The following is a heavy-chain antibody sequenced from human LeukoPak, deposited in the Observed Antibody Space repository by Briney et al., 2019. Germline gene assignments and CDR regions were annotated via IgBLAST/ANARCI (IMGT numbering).Heavy chain of an antibody. J-gene: IGHJ5*02. CDR1: GGSFSGYY. Sequence: SETLSLTCAVYGGSFSGYYWSWIRQPPGKGLEWIGEINHSGSTNYNPSLKSRVTISVDTSKNQFSLKLSSVTAADTAVYYCARAYSGSYRRTNWFDPWGQGTLVTVSS. D-gene: IGHD1-26*01. CDR3: ARAYSGSYRRTNWFDP. V-gene: IGHV4-34*01. CDR2: INHSGST.